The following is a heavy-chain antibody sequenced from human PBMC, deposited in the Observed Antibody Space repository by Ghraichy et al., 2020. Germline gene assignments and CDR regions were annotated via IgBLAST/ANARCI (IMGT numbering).Heavy chain of an antibody. CDR3: ARLGVVVTF. CDR2: IKQDGSEK. Sequence: GESLNISCAASGFTFSSYWMSWVRQAPGKGLEWVANIKQDGSEKYYVDSVKGRFTISRDNAKNSLYLQMNSLRAEDTAVYYCARLGVVVTFGGQGTLVTVSS. V-gene: IGHV3-7*01. D-gene: IGHD2-2*01. J-gene: IGHJ4*02. CDR1: GFTFSSYW.